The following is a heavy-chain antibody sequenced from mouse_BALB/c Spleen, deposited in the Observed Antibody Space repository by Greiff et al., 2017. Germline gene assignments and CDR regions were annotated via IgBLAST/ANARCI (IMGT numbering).Heavy chain of an antibody. Sequence: EVKLMESGGGLVKLGGSLKLSCAASGFTFSSYYMSWVRQTPEKRLELVAAINSNGGSTYYPDTVKGRFTISRDNAKNTLYLQMSSLKSEDTALYYCARHNGSSHYYAMDYWGQGTSVTVSS. CDR1: GFTFSSYY. CDR2: INSNGGST. J-gene: IGHJ4*01. CDR3: ARHNGSSHYYAMDY. V-gene: IGHV5-6-2*01. D-gene: IGHD1-1*01.